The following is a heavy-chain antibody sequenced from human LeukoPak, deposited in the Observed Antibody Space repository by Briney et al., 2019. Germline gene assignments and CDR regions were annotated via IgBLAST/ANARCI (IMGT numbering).Heavy chain of an antibody. CDR3: ARHLRRGYSSGYLVGYYYYYMDV. Sequence: PSETLSLTCAVYGGSFSGYYWSWIRQPPGKGLEWIGEINHSGSTNYNPSLKSRVTISVDTSKNQFSLKLSSVTAADTAAYYCARHLRRGYSSGYLVGYYYYYMDVWGKGTTVTISS. CDR1: GGSFSGYY. D-gene: IGHD6-19*01. V-gene: IGHV4-34*01. CDR2: INHSGST. J-gene: IGHJ6*03.